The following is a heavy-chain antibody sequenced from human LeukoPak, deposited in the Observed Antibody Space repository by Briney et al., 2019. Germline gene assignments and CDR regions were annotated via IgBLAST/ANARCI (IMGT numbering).Heavy chain of an antibody. Sequence: SETLSLTCTVSGGSIGSDGYYWSWIRQHPGKGLEWIGYIYYSGTTYYNPSLESRVTMSVDTSKNQFSLKLSSVTAADTAVYYCARYRDSGGRLAFDIWGQGTVVTVSS. D-gene: IGHD2-15*01. CDR1: GGSIGSDGYY. J-gene: IGHJ3*02. CDR2: IYYSGTT. V-gene: IGHV4-31*03. CDR3: ARYRDSGGRLAFDI.